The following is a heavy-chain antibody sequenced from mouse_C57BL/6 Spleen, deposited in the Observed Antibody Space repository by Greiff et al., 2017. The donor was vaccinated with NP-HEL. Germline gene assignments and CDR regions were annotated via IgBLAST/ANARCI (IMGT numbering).Heavy chain of an antibody. CDR2: ISYDGSN. J-gene: IGHJ1*03. V-gene: IGHV3-6*01. CDR3: ADLITTVVGYFDV. D-gene: IGHD1-1*01. CDR1: GYSITSGYY. Sequence: EVQLQESGPGLVKPSQSLSLTCSVTGYSITSGYYWNWIRQFPGNKLEWMGYISYDGSNNYNPSLKNRISITRDTSKNQFFLKLNSVTTEDTATYYCADLITTVVGYFDVWGTGTTVTVSS.